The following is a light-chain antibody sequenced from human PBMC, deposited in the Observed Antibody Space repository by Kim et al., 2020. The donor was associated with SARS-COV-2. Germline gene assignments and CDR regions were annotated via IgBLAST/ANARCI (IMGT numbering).Light chain of an antibody. J-gene: IGLJ2*01. CDR3: SSYTSSFTLV. Sequence: GQSITISGTGTSSDVGSYKYVPWYQQHPGKAPKLMIYDVSNRPSGVSNRFSGSKSGNTASLTISGLQAEDEADYYCSSYTSSFTLVFGGGTQLTVL. CDR1: SSDVGSYKY. V-gene: IGLV2-14*03. CDR2: DVS.